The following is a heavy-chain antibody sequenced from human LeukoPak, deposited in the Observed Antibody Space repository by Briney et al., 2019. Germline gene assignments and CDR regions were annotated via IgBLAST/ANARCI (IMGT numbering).Heavy chain of an antibody. V-gene: IGHV1-8*01. CDR2: MNPNSGNT. Sequence: ASVKVSCKASGYTFTSYDINWVRQATGQGLEWMGWMNPNSGNTGYAQKFQGRVTMTRNTSISTAYMELSSLRSEDTAVYYCVRGYSSHSPIDYWGQGTLVTVSS. CDR1: GYTFTSYD. J-gene: IGHJ4*02. D-gene: IGHD6-19*01. CDR3: VRGYSSHSPIDY.